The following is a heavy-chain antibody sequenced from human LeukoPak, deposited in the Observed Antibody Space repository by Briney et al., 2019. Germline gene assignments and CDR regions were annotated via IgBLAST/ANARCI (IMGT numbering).Heavy chain of an antibody. Sequence: SETLSLTCTVFSGSISSYYWSWIRQPPGKGLEWIGYIYYTGSTNYNPSLKSRVTISVETSKNQFSLNLSSVTAADTAVYYCARHGPYLGRLGWFDPWGQGTLVTVSS. J-gene: IGHJ5*02. V-gene: IGHV4-59*08. D-gene: IGHD1-26*01. CDR3: ARHGPYLGRLGWFDP. CDR2: IYYTGST. CDR1: SGSISSYY.